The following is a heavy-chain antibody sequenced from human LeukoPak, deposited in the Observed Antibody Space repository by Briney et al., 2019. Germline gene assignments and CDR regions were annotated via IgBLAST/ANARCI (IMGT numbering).Heavy chain of an antibody. V-gene: IGHV3-74*01. Sequence: GGSLRLSCAASGFTLSSNWMHWVRQAPGKGLVWVSRINPDGSTTTYADSVKGRFTISRDNARKMLFLQMNSLRAEDTAVYYCVRSRSGSPSDWGQGTLVTVSS. CDR3: VRSRSGSPSD. CDR1: GFTLSSNW. D-gene: IGHD1-26*01. J-gene: IGHJ4*02. CDR2: INPDGSTT.